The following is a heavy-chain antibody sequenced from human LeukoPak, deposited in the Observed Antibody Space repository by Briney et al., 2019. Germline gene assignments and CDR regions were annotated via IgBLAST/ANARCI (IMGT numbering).Heavy chain of an antibody. CDR1: GYTFTSYG. CDR3: VRGPLRIQLCTGWFDP. Sequence: ASVKVSCKASGYTFTSYGMSWVRQAPGQGLEWMGWISAYNGNTNYAQKLQGRATMTIDTSTSTAYMELRSLRSDDTAVYYCVRGPLRIQLCTGWFDPWGQGTLVTVSS. J-gene: IGHJ5*02. V-gene: IGHV1-18*01. CDR2: ISAYNGNT. D-gene: IGHD5-18*01.